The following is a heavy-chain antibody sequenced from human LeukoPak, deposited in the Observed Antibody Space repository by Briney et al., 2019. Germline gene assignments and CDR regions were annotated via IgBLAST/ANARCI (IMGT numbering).Heavy chain of an antibody. CDR2: IYYSGST. J-gene: IGHJ3*02. D-gene: IGHD2-2*02. Sequence: SETLSLTCTVSGGSISSGGYYWNWIRQHPGKGLEWIGYIYYSGSTYYNPSLKSRVTISVDTSKNQFSLKLSSVTAADTAVYYCARDRYCSSTSCYISAFDIWGQGTMVTVSS. CDR1: GGSISSGGYY. CDR3: ARDRYCSSTSCYISAFDI. V-gene: IGHV4-31*03.